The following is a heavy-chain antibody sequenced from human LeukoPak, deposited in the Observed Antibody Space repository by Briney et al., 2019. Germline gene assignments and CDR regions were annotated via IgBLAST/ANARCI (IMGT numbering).Heavy chain of an antibody. CDR2: ISWNSGNI. J-gene: IGHJ4*02. V-gene: IGHV3-9*01. D-gene: IGHD2-2*01. Sequence: PGGSLRLSCAASGFTFDDYAMHWVRQAPGKGLEWVSGISWNSGNIGYADSVKGRFTISRDNAKNSLYLQMNSLRAEDTAFYYCAKDHCSSIGCYEFDYWGQGTLVTVSS. CDR1: GFTFDDYA. CDR3: AKDHCSSIGCYEFDY.